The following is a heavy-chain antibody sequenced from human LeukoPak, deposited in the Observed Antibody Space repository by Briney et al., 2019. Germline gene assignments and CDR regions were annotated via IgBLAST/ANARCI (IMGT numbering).Heavy chain of an antibody. CDR3: ARYLGGDVALDAFDI. V-gene: IGHV4-34*01. D-gene: IGHD2-21*02. CDR2: INHSGST. Sequence: PSETLSLTCAVSGGSFSGYYWSWIRQPPGKGLEWIGEINHSGSTNYNPSLKSRVTISVDTSKNQFSLKLSSVTAADTAVYYCARYLGGDVALDAFDIWGQGTMVTVSS. J-gene: IGHJ3*02. CDR1: GGSFSGYY.